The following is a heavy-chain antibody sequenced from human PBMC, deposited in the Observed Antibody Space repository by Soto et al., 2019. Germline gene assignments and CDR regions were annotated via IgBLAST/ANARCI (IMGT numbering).Heavy chain of an antibody. Sequence: SETLSLTCTVSVGSISSYYWSWIRQPPGKGLEWIGYIYYSGSTNYNPSLKSRVTISVDTSKNQFSLKLSSVTAADTAVYYCARAPGVDDSSGYYYVKSWFDPWGQGTLVTVSS. CDR2: IYYSGST. V-gene: IGHV4-59*01. CDR1: VGSISSYY. D-gene: IGHD3-22*01. CDR3: ARAPGVDDSSGYYYVKSWFDP. J-gene: IGHJ5*02.